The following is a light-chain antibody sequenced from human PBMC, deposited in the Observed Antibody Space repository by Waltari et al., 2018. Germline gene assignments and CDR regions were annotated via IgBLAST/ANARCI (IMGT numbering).Light chain of an antibody. CDR2: EVS. CDR1: SSDVGGYNF. V-gene: IGLV2-8*01. J-gene: IGLJ3*02. CDR3: SSYAGSSNLV. Sequence: QSALTQPPSASGSPGQSVTISCPGTSSDVGGYNFVSWYQQYPGQAPKLMIYEVSKRPAGVPDGFSGSRAGNTASLTVSGLQGEDEADYYCSSYAGSSNLVFGGGTKLTVL.